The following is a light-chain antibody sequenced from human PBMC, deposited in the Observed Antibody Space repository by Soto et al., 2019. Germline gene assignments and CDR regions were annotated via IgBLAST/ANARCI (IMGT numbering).Light chain of an antibody. V-gene: IGKV3-15*01. CDR2: GAT. J-gene: IGKJ1*01. Sequence: EIVLTQSPGTLSLSPGERATLSCRASHSVSRTYLAWYQQKPGQAPRLLIHGATTRATGIPARFSGSGSGTEFTLTISSLQSEECAVYDCQQYNNWPRTFGQGTKVDIK. CDR3: QQYNNWPRT. CDR1: HSVSRTY.